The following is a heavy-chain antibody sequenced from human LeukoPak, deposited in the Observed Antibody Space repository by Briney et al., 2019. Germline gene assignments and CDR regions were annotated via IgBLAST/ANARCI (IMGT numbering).Heavy chain of an antibody. CDR3: AREGNYYDVDV. V-gene: IGHV3-53*01. CDR2: IYSGGST. J-gene: IGHJ6*02. CDR1: GFTVSSNY. Sequence: GGSLRLSCAASGFTVSSNYMSWVRQAPGKGLEWVSVIYSGGSTYYADSVKGRFTISRDSSRNTLFLQKNSLRAEDTAMYYCAREGNYYDVDVWGQGTTVTVSS.